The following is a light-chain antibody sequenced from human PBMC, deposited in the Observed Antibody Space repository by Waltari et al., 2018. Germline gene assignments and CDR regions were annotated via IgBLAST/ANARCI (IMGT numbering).Light chain of an antibody. CDR3: QQYGNSPAT. Sequence: EVVLTQSPGTLYLSPGERATLSCRASQSVASNYLAWYKHKPGQAPRLLIDDASNRATGIPERFSGSGSGTDFTLTISRLEPEDFAVYACQQYGNSPATFGQGTKVEMK. J-gene: IGKJ1*01. V-gene: IGKV3-20*01. CDR2: DAS. CDR1: QSVASNY.